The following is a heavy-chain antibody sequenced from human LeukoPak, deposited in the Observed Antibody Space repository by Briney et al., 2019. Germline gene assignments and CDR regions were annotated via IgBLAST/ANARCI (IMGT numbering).Heavy chain of an antibody. CDR2: ISSSGSTI. D-gene: IGHD1-7*01. J-gene: IGHJ3*02. CDR3: AKPTSSITGTSDAFDI. Sequence: PGGSLRLSCAASGFTFSDYYMSWIRQAPGKGLEWVSYISSSGSTIYYADSVKGRFTISRDNSKNTLYLQMNSLRAEDTAVYYCAKPTSSITGTSDAFDIWGQGTMVTVSS. CDR1: GFTFSDYY. V-gene: IGHV3-11*01.